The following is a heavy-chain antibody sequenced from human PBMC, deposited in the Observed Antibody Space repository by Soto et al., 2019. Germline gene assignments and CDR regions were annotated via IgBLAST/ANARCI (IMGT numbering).Heavy chain of an antibody. CDR2: IYHSGST. CDR1: SGSISSSNW. D-gene: IGHD2-2*01. J-gene: IGHJ6*03. V-gene: IGHV4-4*02. CDR3: ARERCSSTSCYGRGYYYYYMDV. Sequence: QVQLQESGPGLVKPSGTLSLTCAVSSGSISSSNWWSWVRQPPGKGLEWIGEIYHSGSTNYNPSLKSRVTISVGKSKNQFSLKLSSVTAADTAVYYCARERCSSTSCYGRGYYYYYMDVWGKGTTVTVSS.